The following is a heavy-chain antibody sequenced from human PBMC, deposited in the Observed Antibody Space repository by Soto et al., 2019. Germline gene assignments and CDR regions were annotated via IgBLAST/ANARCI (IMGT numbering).Heavy chain of an antibody. Sequence: SETLSLTCAVSGGSITSGNWWSWVRQHPGKGLEWIGYIYYSGSTYYNPSLKSRVTISVDTSKNQFSLKLSSVTAADTAVYYCARGLPYYYDSSGSIDAFDIWGQGTMVTVSS. D-gene: IGHD3-22*01. V-gene: IGHV4-31*11. CDR2: IYYSGST. CDR1: GGSITSGNW. J-gene: IGHJ3*02. CDR3: ARGLPYYYDSSGSIDAFDI.